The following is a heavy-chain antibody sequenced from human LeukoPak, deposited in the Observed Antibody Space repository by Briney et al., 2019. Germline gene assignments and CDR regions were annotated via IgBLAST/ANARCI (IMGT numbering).Heavy chain of an antibody. CDR2: VTNTGRST. CDR1: GFSLSDYY. Sequence: SGGSLRLSCAVSGFSLSDYYMNWVRQAPGKGLEWISYVTNTGRSTNYADSVKGRFTISRDSAKNSVSLQLSSLTAEDTAVYYCARGRRGSYYTFQVWGQGTLVSASS. D-gene: IGHD3-16*01. V-gene: IGHV3-11*01. J-gene: IGHJ4*02. CDR3: ARGRRGSYYTFQV.